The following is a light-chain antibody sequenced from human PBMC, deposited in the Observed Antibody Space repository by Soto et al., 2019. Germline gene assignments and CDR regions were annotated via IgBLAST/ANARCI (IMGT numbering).Light chain of an antibody. CDR2: AAS. CDR1: EGISSY. V-gene: IGKV1-9*01. CDR3: QQRNAYLVT. Sequence: DIQLTQSPSLLSASVGDRVTITCRASEGISSYLAWYQQRPGKAPNLLIYAASTLQSGVPSRFSGSGSGTEFILTISSLQPEDCATYYCQQRNAYLVTFGGGTKVEIK. J-gene: IGKJ4*02.